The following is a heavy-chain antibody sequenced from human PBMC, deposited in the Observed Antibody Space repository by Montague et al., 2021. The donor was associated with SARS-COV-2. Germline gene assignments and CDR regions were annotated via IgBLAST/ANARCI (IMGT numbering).Heavy chain of an antibody. V-gene: IGHV1-69*13. D-gene: IGHD3-3*01. J-gene: IGHJ4*02. Sequence: SVKVSCKASGVTFSHYPISLLRQAPGQGPEWMGGIIPMFGTGNYAQKFQGRLTFTADEATNIAYMELSSLRSEDTAVYYCGGGVNFDYWGQGTLVIVSS. CDR1: GVTFSHYP. CDR2: IIPMFGTG. CDR3: GGGVNFDY.